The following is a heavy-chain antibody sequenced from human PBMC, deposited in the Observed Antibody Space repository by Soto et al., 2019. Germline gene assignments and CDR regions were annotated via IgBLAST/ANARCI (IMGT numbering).Heavy chain of an antibody. J-gene: IGHJ4*02. Sequence: SDTLSLTCTFSGFSISSYCWSWIRQPPGKGLEWIGYIYYSGSTNYNPSLKSRVTISVDTSKNQFSLKLSSVTAADTAVYYCAREAAAVFDYWGQGTLVTVS. CDR1: GFSISSYC. V-gene: IGHV4-59*01. CDR2: IYYSGST. D-gene: IGHD6-13*01. CDR3: AREAAAVFDY.